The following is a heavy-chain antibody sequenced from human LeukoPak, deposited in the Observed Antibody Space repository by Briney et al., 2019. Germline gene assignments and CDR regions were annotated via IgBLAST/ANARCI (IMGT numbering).Heavy chain of an antibody. CDR2: ISSSSSQI. Sequence: GGSLRLSCASSGFTFSPYNMNWVRQAPGKGLEWVSYISSSSSQIYYADSVKGRFTISRDNAKSSLYLQMNSLRAEDTAMYYCARDRAVGAFDIWGQGTMVTVSS. V-gene: IGHV3-21*01. J-gene: IGHJ3*02. CDR3: ARDRAVGAFDI. CDR1: GFTFSPYN.